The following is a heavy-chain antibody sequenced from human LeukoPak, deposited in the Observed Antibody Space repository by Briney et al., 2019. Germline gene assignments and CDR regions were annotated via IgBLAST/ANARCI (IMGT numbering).Heavy chain of an antibody. J-gene: IGHJ4*02. CDR2: MNPNSGNT. Sequence: ASVKVSCKVSGYTVTEVAIHWVRQTPGEGLEWMGWMNPNSGNTGYAQKFKGRVTMTSDSSISTAYMELSSLTYDDTAVYYCARDSREYRTGHWGQGTLITVSS. CDR3: ARDSREYRTGH. D-gene: IGHD6-6*01. CDR1: GYTVTEVA. V-gene: IGHV1-8*01.